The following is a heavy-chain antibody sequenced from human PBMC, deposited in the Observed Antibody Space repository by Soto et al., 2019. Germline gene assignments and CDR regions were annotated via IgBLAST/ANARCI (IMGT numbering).Heavy chain of an antibody. D-gene: IGHD4-17*01. CDR3: AKVIRRDAYGAFDV. CDR2: ISLTGGSV. Sequence: LRLSCAASGFTFNTYAMTWVRQPPGKGLEWVSSISLTGGSVYDADSVKGQFTISRDNSKNILYLQMTSLRVEDTAKYFCAKVIRRDAYGAFDVWGQGTMVTVSS. J-gene: IGHJ3*01. CDR1: GFTFNTYA. V-gene: IGHV3-23*01.